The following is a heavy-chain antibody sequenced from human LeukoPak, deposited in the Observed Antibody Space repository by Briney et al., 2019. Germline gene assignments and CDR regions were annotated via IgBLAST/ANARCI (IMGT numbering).Heavy chain of an antibody. Sequence: ASVKVSCKASGYTFTGYYMHWVRQAPGQGLEWMGWINPNSGGTNYAQKFQGRVTMTRDTSISTAYMELSRLRSDDTAVYYCARVSDCSSTRCSTVPFQHWGQGTLVNVST. D-gene: IGHD2-2*01. CDR1: GYTFTGYY. V-gene: IGHV1-2*02. CDR3: ARVSDCSSTRCSTVPFQH. J-gene: IGHJ1*01. CDR2: INPNSGGT.